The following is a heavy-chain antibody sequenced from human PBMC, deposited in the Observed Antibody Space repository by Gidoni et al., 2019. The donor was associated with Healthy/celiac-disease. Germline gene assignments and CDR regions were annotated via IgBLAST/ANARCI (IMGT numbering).Heavy chain of an antibody. V-gene: IGHV3-30-3*01. CDR1: GFTFSRYA. CDR2: ISYDGSNK. J-gene: IGHJ4*02. D-gene: IGHD3-3*01. Sequence: QVQLVESGGGVVQPGRSLRLSCAASGFTFSRYAMHWVRQAPGKGMEWVAVISYDGSNKYYADSVKGRFTISRDNSKNTLYLQMNSLRAEDTAVYYCARESDFWSGYHYFDYWGQGTLVTVSS. CDR3: ARESDFWSGYHYFDY.